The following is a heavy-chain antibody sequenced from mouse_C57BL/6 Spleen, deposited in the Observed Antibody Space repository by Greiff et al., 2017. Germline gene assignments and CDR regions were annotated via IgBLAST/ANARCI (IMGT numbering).Heavy chain of an antibody. D-gene: IGHD2-1*01. Sequence: VQRVESGAELVKPGASVKISCKASGYAFSSYWMNWVKQRPGKGLEWIGQIYPGDGDTNYNGKFKGKATLTADKSSSTAYMQLSSLTSEDSAVYFCARSGEYGNYYFDYWGQGTTLTVSS. V-gene: IGHV1-80*01. CDR3: ARSGEYGNYYFDY. CDR2: IYPGDGDT. CDR1: GYAFSSYW. J-gene: IGHJ2*01.